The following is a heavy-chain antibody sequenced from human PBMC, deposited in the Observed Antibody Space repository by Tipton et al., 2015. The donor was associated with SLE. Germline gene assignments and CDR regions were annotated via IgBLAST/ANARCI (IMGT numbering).Heavy chain of an antibody. CDR1: GFTFSDYY. CDR2: ITSSGSAI. D-gene: IGHD2-2*01. CDR3: ARMEGYAVVAPAAVDY. J-gene: IGHJ4*02. V-gene: IGHV3-11*01. Sequence: SLRLSCAASGFTFSDYYMSWIRQAPGKGLEWISYITSSGSAIYYADSVKGRFTISRDNAKNSLYLHMNSLRAEDTAVYFCARMEGYAVVAPAAVDYWGQGTLVTVSS.